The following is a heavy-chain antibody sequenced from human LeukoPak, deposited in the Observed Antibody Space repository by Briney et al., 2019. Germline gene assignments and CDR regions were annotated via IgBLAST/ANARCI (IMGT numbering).Heavy chain of an antibody. D-gene: IGHD1-26*01. V-gene: IGHV4-34*01. CDR1: GGSFIGFH. J-gene: IGHJ4*02. CDR3: ARGRGFDY. CDR2: INHSGST. Sequence: SETLSLTCAVYGGSFIGFHWNWIRQPPGKGLEWIGEINHSGSTNYNPSLKSRVTISVDTSKNQFSLKLSSVTAADTAVYYCARGRGFDYWGQGTLVTVSS.